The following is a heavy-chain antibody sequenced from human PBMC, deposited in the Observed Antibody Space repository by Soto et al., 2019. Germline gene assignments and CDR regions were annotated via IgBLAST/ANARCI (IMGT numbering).Heavy chain of an antibody. CDR2: IYYSGST. J-gene: IGHJ6*02. Sequence: SETLSLTCTVSGRSVSSVSYYWIWILQPPGKGLEWIGYIYYSGSTNYNPSLKSRVTISVDTSKNQFSLKLSSVTAADTAVYYCARDWATDYYYYYYGMDVWGQGTTVTVSS. D-gene: IGHD5-12*01. CDR3: ARDWATDYYYYYYGMDV. V-gene: IGHV4-61*01. CDR1: GRSVSSVSYY.